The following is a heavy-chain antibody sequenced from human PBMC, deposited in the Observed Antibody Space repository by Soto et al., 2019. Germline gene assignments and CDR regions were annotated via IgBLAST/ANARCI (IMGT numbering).Heavy chain of an antibody. CDR1: GFTFSSYA. CDR2: ISGSGGST. V-gene: IGHV3-23*01. D-gene: IGHD6-6*01. CDR3: AKDHSSISGYYGMDV. J-gene: IGHJ6*02. Sequence: EVQLLESGGGLVQPGGSLRLSCAASGFTFSSYAMSWVRQARGKGLEWVSAISGSGGSTYYADSVNGRFTISRDNSKNTLYLQTNSLRAEDTAVYYCAKDHSSISGYYGMDVCGQGTTVTVSS.